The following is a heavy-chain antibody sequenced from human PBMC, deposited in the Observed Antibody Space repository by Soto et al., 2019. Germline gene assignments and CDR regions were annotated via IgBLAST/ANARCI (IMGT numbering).Heavy chain of an antibody. CDR2: ISGSGGST. Sequence: EVQLLESGGGLVQPGGSLRLSCAVSGLTFSSYAMSWVRQGPGKGLEWVSTISGSGGSTYYADSVKGRFTIARDNSRDTLCLQMNNLRAEDTAVYYCAKGTVGSTFQPYYFYFWGQGTLFTVSS. J-gene: IGHJ4*02. D-gene: IGHD6-13*01. CDR3: AKGTVGSTFQPYYFYF. CDR1: GLTFSSYA. V-gene: IGHV3-23*01.